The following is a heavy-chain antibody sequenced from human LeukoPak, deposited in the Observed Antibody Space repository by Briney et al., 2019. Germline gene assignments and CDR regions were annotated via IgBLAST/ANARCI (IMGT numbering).Heavy chain of an antibody. V-gene: IGHV4-59*08. CDR2: IYYSGST. Sequence: SETLSLTCTVSGGSISSYYWSWIRQPPGKGLEWIGYIYYSGSTNYNPSLKSRVTISVDTSKNQFSLKLSSVTAADTAVYYCARCAADDYYDSSGDPHFDYWGQGTLVTVSS. CDR1: GGSISSYY. D-gene: IGHD3-22*01. CDR3: ARCAADDYYDSSGDPHFDY. J-gene: IGHJ4*02.